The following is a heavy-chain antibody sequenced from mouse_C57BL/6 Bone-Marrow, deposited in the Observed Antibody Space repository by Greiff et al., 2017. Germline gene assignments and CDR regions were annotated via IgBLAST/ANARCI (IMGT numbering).Heavy chain of an antibody. D-gene: IGHD2-5*01. CDR1: GYTFTSYG. Sequence: VQLQQSGAELARPGASVKLSCKASGYTFTSYGISWVKQRTGQGLEWIGEIYPRSGNTYYNEKFKGKATLTADKSSSTAYMELRSLTSEDSAVYFCAGSGSYYSNYLAWFAYWGQGTLVTVSA. CDR2: IYPRSGNT. V-gene: IGHV1-81*01. CDR3: AGSGSYYSNYLAWFAY. J-gene: IGHJ3*01.